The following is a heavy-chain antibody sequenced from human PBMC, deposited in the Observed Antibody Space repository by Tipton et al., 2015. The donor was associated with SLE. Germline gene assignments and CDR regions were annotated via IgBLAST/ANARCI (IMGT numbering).Heavy chain of an antibody. J-gene: IGHJ6*03. CDR1: GVSIRTPTYY. V-gene: IGHV4-39*07. D-gene: IGHD6-6*01. CDR3: ARATMEYSRSFYSYMDV. Sequence: TLSLTCTVSGVSIRTPTYYWGWIRQPPGKGLEWIGTISHSGNTYSHTSLESRVTISVDTSQNQFSMSLSSVSAADTAVYYCARATMEYSRSFYSYMDVWGKGTTVTVSS. CDR2: ISHSGNT.